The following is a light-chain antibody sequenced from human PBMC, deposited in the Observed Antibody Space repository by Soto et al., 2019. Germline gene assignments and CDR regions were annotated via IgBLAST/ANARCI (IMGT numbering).Light chain of an antibody. CDR1: QSISVN. Sequence: IVMTQSPATLSVSPGERVTLSCRASQSISVNLAWYQQKPGQAPRLLIYNTVTRATGIPARFSGSSSATDFFLTISGLPSDDSPVYFCQHYNDWPQTFGQGTKVQIK. CDR3: QHYNDWPQT. J-gene: IGKJ1*01. CDR2: NTV. V-gene: IGKV3-15*01.